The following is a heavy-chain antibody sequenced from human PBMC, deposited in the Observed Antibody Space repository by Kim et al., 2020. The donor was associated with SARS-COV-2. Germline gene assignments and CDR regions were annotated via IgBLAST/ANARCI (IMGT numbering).Heavy chain of an antibody. V-gene: IGHV3-48*04. D-gene: IGHD1-26*01. CDR3: ASQSGAYYYYGMDV. J-gene: IGHJ6*02. Sequence: GSLRLSCAASGFTFSSYSMNWVRQAPGKGLEWVSYISSSSSTIYYADSVKGRFTISRDNAKNSLYLQMNSLRPEDTAVYYCASQSGAYYYYGMDVWGQG. CDR1: GFTFSSYS. CDR2: ISSSSSTI.